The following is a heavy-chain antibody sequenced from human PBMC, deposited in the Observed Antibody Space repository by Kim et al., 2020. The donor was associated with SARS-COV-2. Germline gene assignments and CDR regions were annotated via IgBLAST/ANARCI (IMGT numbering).Heavy chain of an antibody. D-gene: IGHD6-19*01. J-gene: IGHJ4*02. CDR3: AGAIAVAAPSHFSHFDY. CDR1: GGSISSSSYY. CDR2: IYYSGST. V-gene: IGHV4-39*01. Sequence: SETLSLTCTVSGGSISSSSYYWGWIRQPPGKGLEWIGSIYYSGSTYYNPSLKSRVTISVDTSKNQFSLKLSSVTAADTAVYYCAGAIAVAAPSHFSHFDYWGQGTLVTVSS.